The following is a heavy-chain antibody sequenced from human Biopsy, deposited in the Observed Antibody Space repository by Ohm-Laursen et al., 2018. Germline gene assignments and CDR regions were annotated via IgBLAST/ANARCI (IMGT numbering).Heavy chain of an antibody. CDR3: ARDKTVLNYYFASDV. D-gene: IGHD2/OR15-2a*01. V-gene: IGHV1-69*04. CDR1: GGTFNNYG. J-gene: IGHJ6*01. Sequence: ASVKVSCKASGGTFNNYGITWVRQAPGQGLEWVGRIISMVGTPKYAQKFQGRVTITVDKSTSTAYLDLSSLKSEDTAVYYCARDKTVLNYYFASDVWGQGTTVTVSS. CDR2: IISMVGTP.